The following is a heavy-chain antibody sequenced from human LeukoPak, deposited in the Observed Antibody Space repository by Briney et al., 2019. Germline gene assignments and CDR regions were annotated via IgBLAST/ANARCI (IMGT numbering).Heavy chain of an antibody. V-gene: IGHV4-39*07. CDR1: GGSITSSSYY. D-gene: IGHD1-26*01. CDR3: ASERSGRPNHFDY. J-gene: IGHJ4*02. CDR2: IYHSGST. Sequence: SETLSLTCTVSGGSITSSSYYWGWIRQPPGKGLEWIGEIYHSGSTNYNPSLKSRVTISVDKSKNQFSLKLSSVTAADTAVYYCASERSGRPNHFDYWGQGTLVTVSS.